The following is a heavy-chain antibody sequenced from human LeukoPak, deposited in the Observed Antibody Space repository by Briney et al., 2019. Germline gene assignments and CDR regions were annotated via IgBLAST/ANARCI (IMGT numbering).Heavy chain of an antibody. Sequence: GGSLRLSCAASGFTFNNYAMNWVRQAPGKGLEWVSAINNSGGRTYYADSVKGRFTISRDNSKNTLYLLMNSLRAEDTAVYYCAKEVGVGHMDVWGKGTTVTVSS. J-gene: IGHJ6*03. D-gene: IGHD2-15*01. CDR3: AKEVGVGHMDV. V-gene: IGHV3-23*01. CDR2: INNSGGRT. CDR1: GFTFNNYA.